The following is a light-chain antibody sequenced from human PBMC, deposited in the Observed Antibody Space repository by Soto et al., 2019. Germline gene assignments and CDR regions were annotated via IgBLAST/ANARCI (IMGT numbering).Light chain of an antibody. Sequence: EIVLTQSPGTLSLSPGERATLSCRASQSVTSSSLAWYQQKPGQAPRLLICGSSSRATGIPDRFSGSESGTDFTLTISRLEPEDFAVYYCHYGNSPPWTFGQGTKVEIK. CDR2: GSS. CDR1: QSVTSSS. V-gene: IGKV3-20*01. J-gene: IGKJ1*01. CDR3: HYGNSPPWT.